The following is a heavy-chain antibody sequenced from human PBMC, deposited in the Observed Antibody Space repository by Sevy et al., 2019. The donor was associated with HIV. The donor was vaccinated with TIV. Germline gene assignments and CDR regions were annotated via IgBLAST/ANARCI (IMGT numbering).Heavy chain of an antibody. Sequence: ASVKVSCKASGGTFSNYAISWVRQAPGQGLEWMGGIIPIFGTANYAQKFQGRVTITADESTSTAYMELSSLRSEDTAVYYCARVDGDSSDFDYWGQGTLVTVSS. V-gene: IGHV1-69*13. D-gene: IGHD4-17*01. CDR1: GGTFSNYA. CDR3: ARVDGDSSDFDY. J-gene: IGHJ4*02. CDR2: IIPIFGTA.